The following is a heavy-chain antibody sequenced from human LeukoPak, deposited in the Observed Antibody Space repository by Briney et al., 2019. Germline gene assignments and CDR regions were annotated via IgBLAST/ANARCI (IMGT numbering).Heavy chain of an antibody. V-gene: IGHV1-69*13. CDR1: GGTFSSYA. D-gene: IGHD3-22*01. CDR2: IIPIFGTA. CDR3: ARAPHYYDSSGYYRNKWYFDL. J-gene: IGHJ2*01. Sequence: SVKVSCKASGGTFSSYAISWVRQAPGQGLEWMGGIIPIFGTANHAQKFQGRVTITADESTSTAYMELSSLRSEDTAVYYCARAPHYYDSSGYYRNKWYFDLWGRGTLVTVSS.